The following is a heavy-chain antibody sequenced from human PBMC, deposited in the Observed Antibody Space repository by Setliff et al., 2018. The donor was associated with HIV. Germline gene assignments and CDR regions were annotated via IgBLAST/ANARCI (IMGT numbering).Heavy chain of an antibody. CDR3: TTEFPLSSPYYYDSSGYYY. Sequence: ASVKVSCKVSGYTLSELSMHWVRQAPGKGPEWMGGFDPEDGETIYTQKFQGRVTMTEDTSTDTAYMELRSLRSEDTAVYYCTTEFPLSSPYYYDSSGYYYWGQGTQVTVSS. D-gene: IGHD3-22*01. CDR2: FDPEDGET. V-gene: IGHV1-24*01. J-gene: IGHJ4*02. CDR1: GYTLSELS.